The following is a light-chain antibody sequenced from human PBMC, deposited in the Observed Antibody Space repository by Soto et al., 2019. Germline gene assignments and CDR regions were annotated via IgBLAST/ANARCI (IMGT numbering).Light chain of an antibody. V-gene: IGKV1-39*01. J-gene: IGKJ5*01. CDR1: QGISNG. CDR2: AAY. Sequence: DIHVTQSPSSLSASVGDRVTITCRASQGISNGLSWYQQKPGKAPKLMIYAAYSLQSGVPSTFSGSGSGTDFTLTISSLQPEDFATYYCQQSYSTPPITCGQGTRLEIK. CDR3: QQSYSTPPIT.